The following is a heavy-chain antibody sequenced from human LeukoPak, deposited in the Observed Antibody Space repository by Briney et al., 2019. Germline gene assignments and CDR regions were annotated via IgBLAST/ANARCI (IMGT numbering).Heavy chain of an antibody. CDR2: IHYSGRT. CDR1: GGSTSSDY. V-gene: IGHV4-59*08. CDR3: ATLRGGGSAVFDN. D-gene: IGHD2-15*01. J-gene: IGHJ4*02. Sequence: SETLSLTCSVSGGSTSSDYWSWIRQPPGQGLEWIAYIHYSGRTDYSPSLKSRVTISMDTSKTQFSLKLSSVTAADTAVYYCATLRGGGSAVFDNWGLGTLVTVSS.